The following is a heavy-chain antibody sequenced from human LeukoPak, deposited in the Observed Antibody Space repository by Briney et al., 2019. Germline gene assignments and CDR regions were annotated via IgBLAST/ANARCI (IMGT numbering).Heavy chain of an antibody. V-gene: IGHV4-59*01. CDR2: IYYSGST. CDR1: GGSISSYY. Sequence: PSETLSLTCTVSGGSISSYYWSWIRQPPGKGLVWIGYIYYSGSTNYNPSLKSRVTISVDTSKNQFSLKLSSVTAADTAVYYCARMDDYGESPVDYWGQGTLVTVSS. J-gene: IGHJ4*02. CDR3: ARMDDYGESPVDY. D-gene: IGHD4-17*01.